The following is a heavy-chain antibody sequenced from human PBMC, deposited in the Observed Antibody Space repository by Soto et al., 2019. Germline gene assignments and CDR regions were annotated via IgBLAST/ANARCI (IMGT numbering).Heavy chain of an antibody. CDR1: GGSFSGYY. V-gene: IGHV4-34*01. CDR3: ASGIVVVPAAMTNWFDP. CDR2: INHSGST. Sequence: SETLSLTCAVYGGSFSGYYWSWIRQPPGKGLEWIGEINHSGSTNYNPSLKSRVTISVDTSKNQFSLKLSSVTAADTAVYYCASGIVVVPAAMTNWFDPWGPGTLVTVSS. J-gene: IGHJ5*02. D-gene: IGHD2-2*01.